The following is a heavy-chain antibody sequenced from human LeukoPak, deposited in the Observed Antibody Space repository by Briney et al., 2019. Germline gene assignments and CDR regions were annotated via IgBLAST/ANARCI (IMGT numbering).Heavy chain of an antibody. D-gene: IGHD4-23*01. J-gene: IGHJ6*02. CDR2: IWYDGSNK. Sequence: GGSLRLSCAASGFTFSSYGMHWVRQAPGKGLEGVAVIWYDGSNKYYADSVKGRFTISRDNSKNTMYLQMNSLRAEDTAVYYCARDGGVYGGNSYYYYYYGIDVWGQGTTVTVSS. CDR1: GFTFSSYG. V-gene: IGHV3-33*01. CDR3: ARDGGVYGGNSYYYYYYGIDV.